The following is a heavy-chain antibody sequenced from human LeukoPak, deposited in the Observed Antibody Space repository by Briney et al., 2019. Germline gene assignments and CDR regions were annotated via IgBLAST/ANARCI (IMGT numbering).Heavy chain of an antibody. V-gene: IGHV3-23*01. D-gene: IGHD3-10*01. CDR2: ISGSGVGT. Sequence: PGGSLRLSCVASGFTFSSYTMNWVRQAPGKGLEWVSAISGSGVGTYYADSVKGRFTISRDNSWNTLYLQMNSLRAEDTAVYYCAKDSSMVRGVILNWFDPWGQGTLVTVSS. J-gene: IGHJ5*02. CDR1: GFTFSSYT. CDR3: AKDSSMVRGVILNWFDP.